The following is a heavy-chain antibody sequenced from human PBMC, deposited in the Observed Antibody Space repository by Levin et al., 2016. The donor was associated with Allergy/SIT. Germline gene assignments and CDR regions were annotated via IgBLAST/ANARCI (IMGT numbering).Heavy chain of an antibody. D-gene: IGHD6-25*01. Sequence: VRQMPGKGLEWMGRIDPSDSYTNYSPSFQGHVTISADKSISTAYLQWSSLKASDTAMYYCARRDSSAYYYYGMDIWGQGTTVTVSS. J-gene: IGHJ6*02. CDR3: ARRDSSAYYYYGMDI. CDR2: IDPSDSYT. V-gene: IGHV5-10-1*01.